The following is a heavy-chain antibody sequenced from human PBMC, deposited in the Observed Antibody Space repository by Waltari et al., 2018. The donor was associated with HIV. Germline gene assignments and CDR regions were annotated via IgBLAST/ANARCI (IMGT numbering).Heavy chain of an antibody. CDR2: IKQDGSEK. CDR3: ARGGFYGSGSKVN. V-gene: IGHV3-7*04. J-gene: IGHJ4*02. CDR1: GFTFSSSC. D-gene: IGHD3-10*01. Sequence: EVQLVESGGGLVQPGGSLRLSCAASGFTFSSSCMGWVGQAPGKGLEWVANIKQDGSEKYYVDSVNGRFTISRDNAENSLYLQMNSLRAEDTAVYYCARGGFYGSGSKVNWGQGTLVTVSS.